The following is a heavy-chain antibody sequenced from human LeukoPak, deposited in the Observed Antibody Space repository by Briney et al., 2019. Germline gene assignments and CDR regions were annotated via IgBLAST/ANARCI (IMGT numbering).Heavy chain of an antibody. CDR2: ISSSSSYI. CDR1: GFTFSSYA. Sequence: PGGSLRLSCAASGFTFSSYAMSWVRRAPGKGLEWVSSISSSSSYIYYADSVKGRFTISRDNAKNSLYLQMNSLRAEDTAVYYCARDSYCSSTSCYSKGAYYGMDVWGQGTTVTVSS. V-gene: IGHV3-21*01. J-gene: IGHJ6*02. CDR3: ARDSYCSSTSCYSKGAYYGMDV. D-gene: IGHD2-2*01.